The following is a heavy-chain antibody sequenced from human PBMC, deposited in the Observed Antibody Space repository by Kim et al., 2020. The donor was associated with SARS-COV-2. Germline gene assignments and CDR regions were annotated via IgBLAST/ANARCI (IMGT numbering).Heavy chain of an antibody. J-gene: IGHJ4*02. CDR3: ARGFCANYRCNEAY. Sequence: ADSVKGRFTIAGDTSRNKVDLQMNSLRTEDTAVYYCARGFCANYRCNEAYWGQGTLVTVSS. D-gene: IGHD2-8*01. V-gene: IGHV3-23*01.